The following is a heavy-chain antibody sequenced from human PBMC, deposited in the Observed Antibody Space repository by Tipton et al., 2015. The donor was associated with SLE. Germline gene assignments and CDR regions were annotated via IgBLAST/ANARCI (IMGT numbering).Heavy chain of an antibody. CDR1: GGSISSSSYY. CDR2: IYYSGST. J-gene: IGHJ1*01. V-gene: IGHV4-39*07. Sequence: LRLSCTVSGGSISSSSYYWGWIRQPPGKGLEWIGSIYYSGSTNYNPSLKSRVTISVDTSKNQFSLKLSSVTAADTAVYYCARGRGYGDPEYFQHWGQGTLVTVSS. CDR3: ARGRGYGDPEYFQH. D-gene: IGHD4-17*01.